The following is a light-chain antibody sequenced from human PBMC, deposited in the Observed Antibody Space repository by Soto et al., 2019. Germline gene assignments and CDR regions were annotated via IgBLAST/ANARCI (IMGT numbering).Light chain of an antibody. Sequence: DIQMTQSPSTLSASVGDRVTITCRASQSISSWLAWYQQKPGKAPKLLIYRASSLESGVPSRFSGSGSGTEFTLTISSLQPDDFATYYCQQYNILPTFGQGTKVEIK. J-gene: IGKJ1*01. CDR2: RAS. CDR3: QQYNILPT. CDR1: QSISSW. V-gene: IGKV1-5*03.